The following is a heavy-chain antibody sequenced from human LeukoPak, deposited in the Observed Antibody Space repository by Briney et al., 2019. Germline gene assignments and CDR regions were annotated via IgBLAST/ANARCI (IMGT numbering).Heavy chain of an antibody. Sequence: GASVKVSCKASGYIFTSYAMHWVRQAPGQRLEWMGWINAGNGNTKYSQKFQGRVTITRDTSASTAYMELSSLRSEDTAVYYCARGYSYGSYWFDPWGQGTLVTVSS. CDR1: GYIFTSYA. D-gene: IGHD5-18*01. CDR3: ARGYSYGSYWFDP. J-gene: IGHJ5*02. V-gene: IGHV1-3*01. CDR2: INAGNGNT.